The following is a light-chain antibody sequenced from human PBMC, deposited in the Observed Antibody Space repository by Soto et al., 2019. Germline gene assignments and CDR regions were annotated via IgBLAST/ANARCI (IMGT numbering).Light chain of an antibody. J-gene: IGKJ2*01. CDR1: QSVSSSY. CDR3: QQYGSSPVYT. V-gene: IGKV3-20*01. Sequence: EIVLTQSPGTLSLSPGERATLSCRASQSVSSSYLAWYQQKPGQAPRLLIYGASSRATGIPDRFSGSGSGTAFTLTSSRLEPEDFAVYYCQQYGSSPVYTFGQGTKLEIK. CDR2: GAS.